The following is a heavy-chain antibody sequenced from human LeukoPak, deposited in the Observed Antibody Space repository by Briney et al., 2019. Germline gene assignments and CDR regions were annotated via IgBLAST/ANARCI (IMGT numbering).Heavy chain of an antibody. CDR3: ARGGSWTHCPYYYGMDV. V-gene: IGHV1-2*02. D-gene: IGHD1-26*01. Sequence: GASVKVSCKASGYTFTGYYMHWVRQAPGQGLEWMGWINPNSGGTNYAQKFQGRVTMTRDTSISTAYMELSRLRSDDTAVYYCARGGSWTHCPYYYGMDVWGQGTTVTVSS. J-gene: IGHJ6*02. CDR2: INPNSGGT. CDR1: GYTFTGYY.